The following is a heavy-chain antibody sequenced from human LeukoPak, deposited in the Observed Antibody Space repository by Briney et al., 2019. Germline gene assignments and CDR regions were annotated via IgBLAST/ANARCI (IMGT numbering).Heavy chain of an antibody. CDR2: MSYDGSNK. CDR3: ARDAWPGITTFGVASGSRGPFDP. J-gene: IGHJ5*02. CDR1: GFTFSSYA. Sequence: PGGSLRLSCAASGFTFSSYAMHWVRQAPGKGLEWVAVMSYDGSNKYYADSVKGRFTISRDNSKNTLYLQMNSLRAEDTAVYYCARDAWPGITTFGVASGSRGPFDPWGQGTLVTVSS. V-gene: IGHV3-30-3*01. D-gene: IGHD3-3*01.